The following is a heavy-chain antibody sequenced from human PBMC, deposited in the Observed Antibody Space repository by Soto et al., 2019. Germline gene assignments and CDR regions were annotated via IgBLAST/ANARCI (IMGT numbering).Heavy chain of an antibody. J-gene: IGHJ4*02. CDR3: AKDATRTSGWYYFDY. V-gene: IGHV3-23*01. D-gene: IGHD6-19*01. CDR2: IDYTGGTT. Sequence: GGSLILSCASSGFTFSVLSRGWVRQAPGKGLEWVSVIDYTGGTTYYTDSVKGRFIISRDNSKKILYLQMNSLRTEDTAIYYCAKDATRTSGWYYFDYWGKGNPVTVS. CDR1: GFTFSVLS.